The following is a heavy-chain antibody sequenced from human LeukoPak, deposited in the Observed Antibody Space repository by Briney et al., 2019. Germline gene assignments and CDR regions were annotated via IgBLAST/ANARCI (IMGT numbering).Heavy chain of an antibody. CDR2: IAFDGINN. D-gene: IGHD1-26*01. CDR1: GFTFNNYA. V-gene: IGHV3-30*04. CDR3: ARATGGSYYDADYYYGLDV. Sequence: GGSLRLSCAAPGFTFNNYAMHWVRQAPGKGLEWVAIIAFDGINNYYTGSVKGRFTISRDNSKSTLYLQMNSLRPEDSAVYYCARATGGSYYDADYYYGLDVWGQGTTVTVS. J-gene: IGHJ6*02.